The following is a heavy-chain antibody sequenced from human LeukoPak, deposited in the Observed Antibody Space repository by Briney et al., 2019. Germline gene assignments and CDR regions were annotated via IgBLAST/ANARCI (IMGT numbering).Heavy chain of an antibody. V-gene: IGHV4-34*01. CDR1: GGSFSGYY. CDR3: ARSLRLGELSLTYFDY. Sequence: SQTLSLTCAVYGGSFSGYYWSWIRQPPGKGLEWIGEINHSGSTNYNPSLKSRVTISVDTSKNQFSLKLSSVTAADTAVYYCARSLRLGELSLTYFDYWGQGTLVTVSS. D-gene: IGHD3-16*02. CDR2: INHSGST. J-gene: IGHJ4*02.